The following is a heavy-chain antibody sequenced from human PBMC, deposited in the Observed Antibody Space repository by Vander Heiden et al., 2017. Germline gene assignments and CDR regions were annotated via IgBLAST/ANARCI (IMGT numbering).Heavy chain of an antibody. Sequence: EVQLVESGGGLIQPGGSLRLSCAASGFTVSSNYMSWVRQAPGKGLEWVSVIYSGGSTYYADSVKGRFTISRDNSKNTLYLQMNSLRAEDTAVYYCARDLVPAARRQNGMDVWGQGTTVTVSS. D-gene: IGHD2-2*01. CDR1: GFTVSSNY. CDR2: IYSGGST. J-gene: IGHJ6*02. CDR3: ARDLVPAARRQNGMDV. V-gene: IGHV3-53*01.